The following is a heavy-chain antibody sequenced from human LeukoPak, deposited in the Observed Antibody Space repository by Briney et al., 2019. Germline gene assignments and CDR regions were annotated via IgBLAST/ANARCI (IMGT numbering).Heavy chain of an antibody. V-gene: IGHV1-46*01. CDR2: INPSGGST. Sequence: ASVKVSCKASGYTFTSYYMHWVRQAPGQGLEWMGIINPSGGSTSYAQKFQGRVTLTRDMSTSTVYMELSSLRSEDTAVYYCARAIAARPNYFDCWGQGTLVTVSS. CDR3: ARAIAARPNYFDC. CDR1: GYTFTSYY. J-gene: IGHJ4*02. D-gene: IGHD6-6*01.